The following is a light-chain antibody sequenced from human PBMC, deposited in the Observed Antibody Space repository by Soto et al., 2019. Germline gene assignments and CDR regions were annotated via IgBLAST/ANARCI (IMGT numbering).Light chain of an antibody. CDR3: QHSNDWPFT. CDR2: GAS. Sequence: EIVRTQSPATLSVSPGERATLSCRASQSVSSNLAWYQQKPGQAPRLLIYGASTRATGIPARFSGSGSGTEFTLTISSLQSEDFAVYYCQHSNDWPFTFGQGTRLEIK. V-gene: IGKV3-15*01. J-gene: IGKJ5*01. CDR1: QSVSSN.